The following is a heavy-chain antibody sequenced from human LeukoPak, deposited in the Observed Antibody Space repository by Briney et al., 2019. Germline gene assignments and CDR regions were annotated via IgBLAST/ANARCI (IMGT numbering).Heavy chain of an antibody. CDR1: GGSISSYY. Sequence: SETLSLTCTVSGGSISSYYWSWIRQPPGKGLEWIGYIYYSGSTNYNPSLKSRVTISVDTSKNQFSLKLSSVTAADTAVYYCARDSYDSDAFDIWGQGTLVTVSS. V-gene: IGHV4-59*01. J-gene: IGHJ3*02. D-gene: IGHD3-22*01. CDR3: ARDSYDSDAFDI. CDR2: IYYSGST.